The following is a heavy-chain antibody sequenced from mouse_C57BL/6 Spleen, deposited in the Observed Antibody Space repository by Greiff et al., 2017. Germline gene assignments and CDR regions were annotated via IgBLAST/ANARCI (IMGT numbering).Heavy chain of an antibody. Sequence: VQLQQPGAELVRPGSSVKLSCKASGYTFTSYWMHWVKQRPIQGLEWIGNIDPSDSETHYNQKFKDKATLTVDKSSSTAYMQLSSLTSEDSAVYYCYYSNYYAMDYWGQGTSVTVSS. V-gene: IGHV1-52*01. CDR2: IDPSDSET. D-gene: IGHD2-5*01. J-gene: IGHJ4*01. CDR1: GYTFTSYW. CDR3: YYSNYYAMDY.